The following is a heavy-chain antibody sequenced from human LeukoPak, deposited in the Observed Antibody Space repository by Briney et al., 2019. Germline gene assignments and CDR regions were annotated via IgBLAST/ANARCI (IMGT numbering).Heavy chain of an antibody. D-gene: IGHD4-23*01. Sequence: SETLSLTCSISGDSIRSYYWSWIRQPPGKGLEWIGYVFHTGHTSYNPSLKSRVDVSLDTSKSQFSLKLNSVTAADTAVYYCTRLEGTVVTHGDAFDIWGQGTMVTVSS. V-gene: IGHV4-59*08. CDR2: VFHTGHT. J-gene: IGHJ3*02. CDR3: TRLEGTVVTHGDAFDI. CDR1: GDSIRSYY.